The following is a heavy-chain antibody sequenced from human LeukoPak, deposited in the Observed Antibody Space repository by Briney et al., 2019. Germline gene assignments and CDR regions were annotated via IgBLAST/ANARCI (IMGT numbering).Heavy chain of an antibody. V-gene: IGHV1-18*01. Sequence: ASVKVSCKASGYTFTDYAISWVRQAPGQGLEWMGWIRTYNGNTNYAQKLQDRVTMTTDTSTSTAYMELSNLRSEDTAVYYCARVYGSKVFDYWGQGTLVTVSS. CDR1: GYTFTDYA. D-gene: IGHD3-10*01. CDR3: ARVYGSKVFDY. CDR2: IRTYNGNT. J-gene: IGHJ4*02.